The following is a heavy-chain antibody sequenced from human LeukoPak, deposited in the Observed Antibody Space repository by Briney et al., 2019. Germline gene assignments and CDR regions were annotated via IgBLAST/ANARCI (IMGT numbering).Heavy chain of an antibody. CDR2: IIPILGIA. J-gene: IGHJ4*02. Sequence: ASVKVSCKASGYTFTSYGISWVRQAPGQGLEWMGRIIPILGIANYAQKFQGRVTITADKSTSTAYMELSSLRSEDTAVYYCARADSSGYSLEYDYWGQGTLVTVSS. CDR1: GYTFTSYG. CDR3: ARADSSGYSLEYDY. V-gene: IGHV1-69*04. D-gene: IGHD3-22*01.